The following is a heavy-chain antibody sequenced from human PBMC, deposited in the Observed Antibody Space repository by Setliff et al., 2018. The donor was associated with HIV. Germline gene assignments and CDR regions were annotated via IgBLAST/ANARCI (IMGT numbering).Heavy chain of an antibody. CDR1: GGSISSYY. V-gene: IGHV4-4*09. CDR2: IYTSGST. CDR3: ARGGSRGSWYWDY. D-gene: IGHD6-13*01. Sequence: SETLSLTCTVSGGSISSYYWSWIRQPPGKGLGWIGYIYTSGSTNYNPSLKSRVTISVDTSKNQFSLRLSSVTAADTAVYYCARGGSRGSWYWDYWGQGTLVTVSS. J-gene: IGHJ4*02.